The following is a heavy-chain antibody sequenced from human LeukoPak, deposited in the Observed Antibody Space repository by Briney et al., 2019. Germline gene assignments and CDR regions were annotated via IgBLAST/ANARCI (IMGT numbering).Heavy chain of an antibody. CDR2: IIPIFGTA. J-gene: IGHJ4*02. Sequence: ASGKVSCKASGGTFSSYAISWVRQAPGQGLEWMGGIIPIFGTANYAQKFQGRVTITADESTSTVYMELSSLRSEDTAVYYCARDRTQWELRPGYWGQGTLVTVSS. CDR1: GGTFSSYA. V-gene: IGHV1-69*13. D-gene: IGHD1-26*01. CDR3: ARDRTQWELRPGY.